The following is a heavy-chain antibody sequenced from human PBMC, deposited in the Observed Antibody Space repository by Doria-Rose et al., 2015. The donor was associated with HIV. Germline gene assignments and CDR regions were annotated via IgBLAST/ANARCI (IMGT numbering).Heavy chain of an antibody. CDR3: ARGGNGRPFDN. CDR2: IKQDGSEK. V-gene: IGHV3-7*03. Sequence: LEWVANIKQDGSEKYYVDSVKGRFTISRDNAKNSLYLQMNSLRAEDTAVYYCARGGNGRPFDNWGQGTLVTVSS. J-gene: IGHJ4*02. D-gene: IGHD2-8*01.